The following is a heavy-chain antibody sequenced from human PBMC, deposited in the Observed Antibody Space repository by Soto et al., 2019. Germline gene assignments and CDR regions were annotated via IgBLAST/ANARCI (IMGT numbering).Heavy chain of an antibody. CDR1: GGTFSSYA. CDR2: IIPIFGTA. J-gene: IGHJ6*02. D-gene: IGHD6-6*01. CDR3: ARDRSSSSGYYYGMDV. V-gene: IGHV1-69*13. Sequence: SVKVSCKASGGTFSSYAISWVRQAPGQGLEWMGGIIPIFGTANYAQKFQGRVTITADESTSTAYMELSSLRSEDTAVYYCARDRSSSSGYYYGMDVWGQGNKVTVSS.